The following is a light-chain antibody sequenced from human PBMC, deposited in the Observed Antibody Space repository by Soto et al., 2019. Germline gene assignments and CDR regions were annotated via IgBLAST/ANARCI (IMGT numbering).Light chain of an antibody. Sequence: QSVLTQPPSVSGAPGQRVTISCTGSSSNIGAGYNVHWYQQVPGTAPKLLIYGDSNRPSGVPDRFSGSKSGTSASLAITGLQAEDEADDYCQSYDSSLGGWLFGGGTKLTVL. CDR1: SSNIGAGYN. CDR2: GDS. J-gene: IGLJ3*02. CDR3: QSYDSSLGGWL. V-gene: IGLV1-40*01.